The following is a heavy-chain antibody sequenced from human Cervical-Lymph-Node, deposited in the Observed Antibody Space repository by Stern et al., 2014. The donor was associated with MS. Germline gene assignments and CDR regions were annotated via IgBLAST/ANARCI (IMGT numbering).Heavy chain of an antibody. V-gene: IGHV4-61*02. CDR2: IYTSGST. CDR3: AREHCSGGSCYFGYYYGMDV. J-gene: IGHJ6*02. CDR1: GGSISSGSYY. Sequence: QVQLQVSGPGLVKPSQTLSLTCTVSGGSISSGSYYWSWIRQPAGKGLEWIGRIYTSGSTNYNPSLKSRVTISVDTSKNKFSLKLSSVTAADTAVYYCAREHCSGGSCYFGYYYGMDVWGQGTTVTVSS. D-gene: IGHD2-15*01.